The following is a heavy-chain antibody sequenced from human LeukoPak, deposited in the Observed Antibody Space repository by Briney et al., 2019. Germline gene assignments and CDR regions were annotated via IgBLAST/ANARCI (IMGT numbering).Heavy chain of an antibody. J-gene: IGHJ4*02. D-gene: IGHD5-12*01. CDR2: ISSGSSYI. V-gene: IGHV3-21*01. Sequence: PGGSLRLSCAASGFIFNNYAMNWVRQARGKGLEWVSSISSGSSYIYYADSVKGRFTVSRDNAENSLYLQMNSLRAEDTAVYYCAREAGGNSGYVWVLWGQGTLVTVSS. CDR1: GFIFNNYA. CDR3: AREAGGNSGYVWVL.